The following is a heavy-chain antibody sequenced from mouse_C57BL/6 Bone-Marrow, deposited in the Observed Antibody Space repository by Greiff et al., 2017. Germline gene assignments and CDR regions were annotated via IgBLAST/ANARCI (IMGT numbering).Heavy chain of an antibody. CDR2: IDPSDSYT. CDR3: AKGLLSPFAY. J-gene: IGHJ3*01. CDR1: GYTFTSYW. Sequence: QVQLQQPGAELVMPGASVKLSCKASGYTFTSYWMHWVKQRPGQGLEWIGEIDPSDSYTNYNPKFKGKSTLTVDKSSITAYMQLSSLTSEDSAVYYCAKGLLSPFAYWGQGTLVTVSA. D-gene: IGHD2-3*01. V-gene: IGHV1-69*01.